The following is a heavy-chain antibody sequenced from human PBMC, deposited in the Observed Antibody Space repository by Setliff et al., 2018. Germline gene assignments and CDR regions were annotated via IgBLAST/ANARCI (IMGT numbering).Heavy chain of an antibody. CDR3: TFARDGYDVFDI. Sequence: LRLSCAASGYSFSGSAVYWVRQASVKGLEWIGRIRGRTDNYATAYAASVRGRFTISRDDSKNTAYLQMNSLKTEDTAVYYCTFARDGYDVFDIWGQGTMVTVSS. CDR1: GYSFSGSA. CDR2: IRGRTDNYAT. D-gene: IGHD5-18*01. J-gene: IGHJ3*02. V-gene: IGHV3-73*01.